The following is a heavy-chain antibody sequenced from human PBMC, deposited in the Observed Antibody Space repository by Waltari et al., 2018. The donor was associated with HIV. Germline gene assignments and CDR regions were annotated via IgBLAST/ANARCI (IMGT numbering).Heavy chain of an antibody. J-gene: IGHJ3*02. Sequence: EVQLVVSGGGLVQPGGSLRLSCAASGFTFSLYWMSWVRQAPGKGLEWGANIKQDGSEKHYVDSVKGRFTISRDNAKKSLYLQMNSLRAEDTAVYYCARMGLMMYAIGAFDIWGQGTMVTVSS. D-gene: IGHD2-8*01. CDR3: ARMGLMMYAIGAFDI. V-gene: IGHV3-7*01. CDR2: IKQDGSEK. CDR1: GFTFSLYW.